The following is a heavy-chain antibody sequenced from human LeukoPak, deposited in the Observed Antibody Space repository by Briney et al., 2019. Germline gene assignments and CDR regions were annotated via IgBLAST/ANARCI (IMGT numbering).Heavy chain of an antibody. CDR3: ARKLVGATSGYDY. V-gene: IGHV1-2*02. CDR2: INPNSGGT. D-gene: IGHD1-26*01. J-gene: IGHJ4*02. Sequence: GASVKVSCKASGYTFTGYYMHWVREAPGQGLEWMGWINPNSGGTNYAQKFQGRVTMTRDTSISTAYMELSRQRSDDTAVYYCARKLVGATSGYDYWGQGTLVTVSS. CDR1: GYTFTGYY.